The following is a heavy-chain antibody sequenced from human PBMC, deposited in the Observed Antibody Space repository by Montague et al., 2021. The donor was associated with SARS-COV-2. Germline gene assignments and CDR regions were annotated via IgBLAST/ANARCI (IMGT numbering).Heavy chain of an antibody. V-gene: IGHV4-34*01. CDR2: INHSRST. CDR1: AGSFSGSY. D-gene: IGHD3-10*01. J-gene: IGHJ6*02. Sequence: SETLSLTCAVYAGSFSGSYWRRIRQPTGKGLEWTGEINHSRSTNYNPSLKSRVTISEDTSKNQFSLKLSSVTAADTAVYYCARASYYYGSGSYYTPCGMDFWGQGTTVTVAS. CDR3: ARASYYYGSGSYYTPCGMDF.